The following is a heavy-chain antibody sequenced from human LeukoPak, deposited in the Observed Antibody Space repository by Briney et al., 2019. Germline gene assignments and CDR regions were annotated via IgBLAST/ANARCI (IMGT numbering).Heavy chain of an antibody. CDR2: IYYSGST. Sequence: KTSETLSLPCTVSGGSISSYYWSWIRQPPGKGLEWLGYIYYSGSTNYNPSLKSRVTISVDTSKNQFSLKLSSVTAADTAVYYCARDDGRYLTFGNWFDPWGQGTLVTVSS. CDR3: ARDDGRYLTFGNWFDP. D-gene: IGHD3-16*01. V-gene: IGHV4-59*01. J-gene: IGHJ5*02. CDR1: GGSISSYY.